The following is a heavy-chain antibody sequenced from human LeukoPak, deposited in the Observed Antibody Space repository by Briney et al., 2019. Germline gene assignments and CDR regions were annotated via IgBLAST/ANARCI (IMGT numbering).Heavy chain of an antibody. CDR1: GFTLTSQG. CDR2: ISSSSSYI. CDR3: AREGIADPSGMDV. D-gene: IGHD6-13*01. J-gene: IGHJ6*02. Sequence: PGGSLRLSCATSGFTLTSQGMAWVRQAPGKGLEWVSSISSSSSYIYYADSVKGRFTISRDNAKNSLYLQMNSLRAEDTAVYYCAREGIADPSGMDVWGQGTTVTVSS. V-gene: IGHV3-21*01.